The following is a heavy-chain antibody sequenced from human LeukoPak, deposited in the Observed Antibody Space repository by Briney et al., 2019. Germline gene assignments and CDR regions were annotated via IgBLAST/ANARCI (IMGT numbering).Heavy chain of an antibody. CDR2: IIPIFGTA. J-gene: IGHJ3*02. CDR1: GGTFSSYA. D-gene: IGHD6-13*01. Sequence: SVKVSCKASGGTFSSYAISWVRQAPGQGLEWMGGIIPIFGTANYAQKFQGRVTITADVSTSTAYMELSSLRSDDTAVYYCARVGIAAAGSRGDAFDIWGQGTMVTVSS. V-gene: IGHV1-69*13. CDR3: ARVGIAAAGSRGDAFDI.